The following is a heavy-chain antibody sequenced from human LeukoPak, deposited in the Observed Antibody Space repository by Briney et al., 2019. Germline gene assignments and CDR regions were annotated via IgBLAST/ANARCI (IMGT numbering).Heavy chain of an antibody. J-gene: IGHJ4*02. CDR3: ARQPATVYYFDY. CDR2: ICTSGST. Sequence: SETLSLTCTVSGGSISSYYWSWIRQPPGKGLEWIGYICTSGSTNYNPSLKSRVTISVDTSKNQFSLKLSSVTPADTAVYYCARQPATVYYFDYWGQGTLVTVSS. V-gene: IGHV4-4*09. CDR1: GGSISSYY. D-gene: IGHD4-17*01.